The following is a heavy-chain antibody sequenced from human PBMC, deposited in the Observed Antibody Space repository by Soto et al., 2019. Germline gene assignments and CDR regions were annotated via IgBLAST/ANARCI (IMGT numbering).Heavy chain of an antibody. J-gene: IGHJ4*02. CDR2: ISGSGGST. V-gene: IGHV3-23*01. CDR3: AQGPMYCSGGSCYSHLVY. D-gene: IGHD2-15*01. Sequence: HPGGSLRLSCAASGFTFSSYGMSWVRQAPGKGLEWVSAISGSGGSTYYSDSVKGRFTISRDNSKNTLYLQMNSLRAEDTAVYYCAQGPMYCSGGSCYSHLVYWGQGTLVTVSS. CDR1: GFTFSSYG.